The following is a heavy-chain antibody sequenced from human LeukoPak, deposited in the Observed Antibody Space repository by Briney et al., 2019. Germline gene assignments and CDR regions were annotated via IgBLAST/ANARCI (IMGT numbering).Heavy chain of an antibody. Sequence: GASVKVSCTASGYTFTSYAMHWVRQAPGQRLEWMGWINAGNGNTKYSQKFQGRVTITRDTSASTAYMELSSLRSEDTAVYYCARVGWELPAFDYWGQGTLVTVSS. J-gene: IGHJ4*02. CDR2: INAGNGNT. V-gene: IGHV1-3*01. CDR1: GYTFTSYA. D-gene: IGHD1-26*01. CDR3: ARVGWELPAFDY.